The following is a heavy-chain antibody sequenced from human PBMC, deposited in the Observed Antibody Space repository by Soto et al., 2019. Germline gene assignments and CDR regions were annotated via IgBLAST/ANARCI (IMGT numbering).Heavy chain of an antibody. CDR1: GFTFSSYT. CDR3: ARDLGPYTSSWYMYFQH. Sequence: GGSLRLSCAASGFTFSSYTMNWVRQAPGKGLEWVSYISSRSSSTYYADSVKGRFTISRDNAKNSLYLQMNSLRDEDTAVYYCARDLGPYTSSWYMYFQHWGQGTLVTVSS. D-gene: IGHD6-13*01. J-gene: IGHJ1*01. V-gene: IGHV3-48*02. CDR2: ISSRSSST.